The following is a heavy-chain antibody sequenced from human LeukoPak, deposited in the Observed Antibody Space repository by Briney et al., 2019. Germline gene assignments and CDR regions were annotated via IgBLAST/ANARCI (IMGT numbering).Heavy chain of an antibody. CDR2: ISYDGSNK. CDR3: ARMVYDSSGYYYVGYGMDV. V-gene: IGHV3-30*14. D-gene: IGHD3-22*01. CDR1: GFTFSSYA. J-gene: IGHJ6*02. Sequence: GGSLRLSCAASGFTFSSYAMHWVRQAPGKGLEWVAVISYDGSNKYYADSVKGRFTISRDNSKNTLYLQMNSLRAEDTAVYYCARMVYDSSGYYYVGYGMDVWGQGTTVTVSS.